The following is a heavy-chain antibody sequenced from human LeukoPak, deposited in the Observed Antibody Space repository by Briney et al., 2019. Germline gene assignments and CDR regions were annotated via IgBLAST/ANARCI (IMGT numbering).Heavy chain of an antibody. CDR3: AKNGDRGAYCSGGTCYPYYYYYMDV. J-gene: IGHJ6*03. D-gene: IGHD2-15*01. Sequence: PGGSLRLSCAASGLTFSSYGMSWVRQAPGRGLVWVSAISTTGGTTYYADSVRGRFTISRDNSRNTLYLQMNSLRAEDTAIYYCAKNGDRGAYCSGGTCYPYYYYYMDVWGKGTTVTISS. CDR2: ISTTGGTT. V-gene: IGHV3-23*01. CDR1: GLTFSSYG.